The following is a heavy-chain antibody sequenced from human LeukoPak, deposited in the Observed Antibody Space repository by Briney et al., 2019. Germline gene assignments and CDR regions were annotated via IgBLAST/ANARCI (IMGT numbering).Heavy chain of an antibody. V-gene: IGHV4-34*01. CDR1: GGSFSGYY. J-gene: IGHJ4*02. Sequence: PSETLSLTCAVYGGSFSGYYWSWIRQPPGKGLEWIGEINHSGSTNYNPSLKSRVTLSVDTSKNQFSLKLSSVTAADTAVYYCARGTMSVDIVATINFDYWGQGTLVTVSS. D-gene: IGHD5-12*01. CDR2: INHSGST. CDR3: ARGTMSVDIVATINFDY.